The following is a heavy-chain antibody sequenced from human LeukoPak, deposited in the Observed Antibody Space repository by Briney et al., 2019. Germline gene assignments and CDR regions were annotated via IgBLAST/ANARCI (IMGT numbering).Heavy chain of an antibody. CDR2: INHSGST. Sequence: SETLSLTCAVYGGSFSGYYWSWIRQPPGKGLEWIGEINHSGSTNYNPSLKSRVTISVDTSKNQFSLKLSSVTAADTAVYYCARASSSWERDYWGQGTLVTVSS. J-gene: IGHJ4*02. D-gene: IGHD6-13*01. CDR3: ARASSSWERDY. V-gene: IGHV4-34*01. CDR1: GGSFSGYY.